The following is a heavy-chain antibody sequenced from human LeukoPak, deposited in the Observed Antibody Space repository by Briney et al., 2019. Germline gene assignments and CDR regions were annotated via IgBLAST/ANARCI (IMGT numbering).Heavy chain of an antibody. CDR1: GFTFSNFA. CDR3: ARDEFYYYYAMDV. V-gene: IGHV3-21*01. J-gene: IGHJ6*02. CDR2: ISSSSSYI. Sequence: GGSLRLSCAASGFTFSNFAVSWVRQAPGKGLEWVSAISSSSSYIYYADSVKGRFTISRDNAKNSLYLQMNSLRAEDTAVYYCARDEFYYYYAMDVWGQGTTVTVSS.